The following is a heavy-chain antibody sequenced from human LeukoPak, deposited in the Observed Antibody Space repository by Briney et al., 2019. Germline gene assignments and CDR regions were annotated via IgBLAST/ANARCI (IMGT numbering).Heavy chain of an antibody. Sequence: PGGSLRLSCAASGFTFSSYSMNWVRQAPGKGLEWVSSISSSSSYIYYADSVKGRFTISRDNSKNTLYLQMNSLRAEDTAVYHCARGPQSVPDDYYYYMDVWGKGTTVTVSS. CDR1: GFTFSSYS. CDR3: ARGPQSVPDDYYYYMDV. D-gene: IGHD6-6*01. CDR2: ISSSSSYI. V-gene: IGHV3-21*01. J-gene: IGHJ6*03.